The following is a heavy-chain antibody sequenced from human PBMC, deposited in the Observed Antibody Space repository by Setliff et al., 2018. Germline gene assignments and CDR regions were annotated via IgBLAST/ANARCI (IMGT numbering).Heavy chain of an antibody. Sequence: ASVKVSCKASGGTFNTYGITWVRQAPAQGLEWMGGIIPGLGILDYAQKFQDRVTITADRSTSTAYMELSSLTYEDTAVYYCARSAISGTTKKYYYYMDVWGQGTTVTVSS. J-gene: IGHJ6*03. CDR3: ARSAISGTTKKYYYYMDV. CDR1: GGTFNTYG. CDR2: IIPGLGIL. V-gene: IGHV1-69*10. D-gene: IGHD1-7*01.